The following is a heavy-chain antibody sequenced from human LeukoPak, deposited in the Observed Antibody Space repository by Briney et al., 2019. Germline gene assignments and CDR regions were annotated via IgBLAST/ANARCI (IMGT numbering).Heavy chain of an antibody. CDR2: IKQDGSEK. D-gene: IGHD3-3*01. J-gene: IGHJ4*02. Sequence: GGSLRLSCAASGFTFSSYWMSWVRQAPGKGLEWVANIKQDGSEKYYVDSVKGRFTISRDNAKNSLYLQMNSLTDDDTAVYYCANYDFWTGYSKGYWGQGTLVTVSS. CDR1: GFTFSSYW. CDR3: ANYDFWTGYSKGY. V-gene: IGHV3-7*01.